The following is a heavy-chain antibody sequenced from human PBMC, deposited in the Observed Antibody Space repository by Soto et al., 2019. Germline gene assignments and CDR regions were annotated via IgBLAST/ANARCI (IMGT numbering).Heavy chain of an antibody. J-gene: IGHJ4*02. Sequence: QLQLQESGPGLVKPSETLSLTCTVSGGSISSSGYYWGWIRQPPGKGLEWIGNIYHSGSTNYNPSLKSRVTISVDTSKNQFSLKLSSVTAADTAVFYCTRHGGSITAFGVVSGPYYWGQGTLVIVSS. CDR2: IYHSGST. CDR1: GGSISSSGYY. V-gene: IGHV4-39*01. D-gene: IGHD3-3*01. CDR3: TRHGGSITAFGVVSGPYY.